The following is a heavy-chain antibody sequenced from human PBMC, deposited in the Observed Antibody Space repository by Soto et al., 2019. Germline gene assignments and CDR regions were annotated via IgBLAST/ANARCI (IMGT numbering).Heavy chain of an antibody. V-gene: IGHV3-30-3*01. CDR3: ARPVEPFYYYGMDV. Sequence: LRLSCAASGFTFSTYAMEWVRQAPGKGLDWVALISYDGNNKYYADSVRGRFTISRDNSKNTLYLQMNTLRPEDTALYFCARPVEPFYYYGMDVWGQGTTVTAP. CDR2: ISYDGNNK. J-gene: IGHJ6*02. CDR1: GFTFSTYA.